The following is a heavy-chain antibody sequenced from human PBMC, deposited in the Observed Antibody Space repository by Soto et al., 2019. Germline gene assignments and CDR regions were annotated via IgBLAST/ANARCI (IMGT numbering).Heavy chain of an antibody. CDR2: LGGNGFTT. J-gene: IGHJ6*03. CDR3: AKALRPSLNFFYYMDA. D-gene: IGHD2-2*01. Sequence: EVQLLESGGGLVQPGGSLRLSCVVSGFTFGSYAMSWVRQAPEKGPEWVAILGGNGFTTYYADSVKGRFTISGDKSKSTLFLQMNRLRADDTGVYYCAKALRPSLNFFYYMDAWGRGTSVTVSS. V-gene: IGHV3-23*01. CDR1: GFTFGSYA.